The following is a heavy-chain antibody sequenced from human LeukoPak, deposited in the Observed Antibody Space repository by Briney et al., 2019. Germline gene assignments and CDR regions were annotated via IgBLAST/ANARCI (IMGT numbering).Heavy chain of an antibody. D-gene: IGHD1-1*01. V-gene: IGHV1-69*05. CDR2: IIPIFGTA. CDR1: GGTFSSYA. J-gene: IGHJ5*02. CDR3: AREKAGKYNWFDP. Sequence: ASVKVSCKASGGTFSSYAISWVRQAPGQGLEWMGRIIPIFGTANYAQKFQGRVTITTDESTSTAYMELSSLRSEGTAVYYCAREKAGKYNWFDPWGQGTLVTVSS.